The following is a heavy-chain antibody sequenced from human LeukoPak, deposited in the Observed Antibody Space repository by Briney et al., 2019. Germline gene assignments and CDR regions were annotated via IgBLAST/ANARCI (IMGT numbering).Heavy chain of an antibody. Sequence: SETLSLTCSVSDDSITMYYWTWIRQPAGKGLEWIGRIYTSGSTNYNPSLKSRVTISVDTSKNQFSLKLSSVTAADTAVYYCARGEWELLRTPIYYYYYYMDVWGKGTTVTVSS. V-gene: IGHV4-4*07. CDR1: DDSITMYY. CDR2: IYTSGST. D-gene: IGHD1-26*01. CDR3: ARGEWELLRTPIYYYYYYMDV. J-gene: IGHJ6*03.